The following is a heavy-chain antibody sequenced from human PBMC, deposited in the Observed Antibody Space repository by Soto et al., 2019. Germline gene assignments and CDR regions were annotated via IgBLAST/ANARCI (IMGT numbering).Heavy chain of an antibody. CDR3: ARVTKYYDILTGYGSYGNWFDP. CDR2: IYHSGST. D-gene: IGHD3-9*01. V-gene: IGHV4-4*02. J-gene: IGHJ5*02. Sequence: QVQLQESGPGLVKPSGTLSLTCAVSSGSISSSNWWSWVRQPPGKGLEWIGEIYHSGSTNYNPSLKSRVTISVDKSTNQFSLKLSSVTAADTAVYYCARVTKYYDILTGYGSYGNWFDPWGQGTLVTVSS. CDR1: SGSISSSNW.